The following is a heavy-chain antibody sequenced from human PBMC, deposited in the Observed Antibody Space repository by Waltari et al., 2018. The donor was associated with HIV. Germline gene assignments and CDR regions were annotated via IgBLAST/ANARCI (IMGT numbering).Heavy chain of an antibody. D-gene: IGHD1-26*01. CDR2: IDRCGSR. CDR3: ARDPRSSGYYGVDV. J-gene: IGHJ6*02. Sequence: EVQLVESGGGLIETGGSLRLSCAASGFTVSSNYMSWVRQAPGKGLGWVSFIDRCGSRYYASSVKGRFTISRDNSNNTVSLHMNSLRAEDTAVYYCARDPRSSGYYGVDVWGQGTAVTVSS. V-gene: IGHV3-53*01. CDR1: GFTVSSNY.